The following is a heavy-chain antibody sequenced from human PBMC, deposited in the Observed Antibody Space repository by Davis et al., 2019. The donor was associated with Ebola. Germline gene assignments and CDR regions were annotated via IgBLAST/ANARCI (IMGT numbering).Heavy chain of an antibody. J-gene: IGHJ3*02. CDR3: ARDITMIVVVIDAFDI. V-gene: IGHV3-53*01. Sequence: GGSLRLSCEVSGFSVSGKYMSWVRQAPGKGPEWVAVFYTDERTYYADSVKGRFTISRDNAKNSLYLQMNSLRDEDTAVYYCARDITMIVVVIDAFDIWGQGTMVTVSS. D-gene: IGHD3-22*01. CDR2: FYTDERT. CDR1: GFSVSGKY.